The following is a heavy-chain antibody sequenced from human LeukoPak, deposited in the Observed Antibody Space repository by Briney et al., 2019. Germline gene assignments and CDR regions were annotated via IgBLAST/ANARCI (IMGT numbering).Heavy chain of an antibody. CDR3: ARDGSYGDYEYFDY. V-gene: IGHV1-24*01. D-gene: IGHD4-17*01. J-gene: IGHJ4*02. CDR1: GYTLTELS. CDR2: FDPEDGET. Sequence: ASVKVSCKVSGYTLTELSMHWVRQAPGKGLEWMGGFDPEDGETIYAQKFQGRVTMTEDTSTDTAYMELSSPRSEDTAVYYCARDGSYGDYEYFDYWGQGTLVTVSS.